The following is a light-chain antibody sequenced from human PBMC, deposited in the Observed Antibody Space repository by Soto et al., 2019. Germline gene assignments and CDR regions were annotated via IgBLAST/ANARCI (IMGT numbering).Light chain of an antibody. V-gene: IGKV1-9*01. CDR3: QQLNSYPH. Sequence: DLQLTQSPSFLSASVGDRVTITCRASQGISSYLAWYQQKPGKAPKLLIYAASTLQSGVPSRFSRSGSGTEFTLTISSLQPEDFATYYCQQLNSYPHFGQGTRLEIK. CDR2: AAS. J-gene: IGKJ5*01. CDR1: QGISSY.